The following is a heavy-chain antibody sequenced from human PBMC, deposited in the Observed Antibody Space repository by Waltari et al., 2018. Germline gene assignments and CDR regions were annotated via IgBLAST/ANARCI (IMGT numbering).Heavy chain of an antibody. CDR3: ARAIRDQLLPDY. CDR1: GYTFTGFD. V-gene: IGHV1-8*01. J-gene: IGHJ4*02. D-gene: IGHD2-2*01. CDR2: MNPNRFNT. Sequence: QVQLVQSGAEVKKPGASVKVSCKTSGYTFTGFDVSWVRQATGQGLEWMGWMNPNRFNTGFAQEFRGRVTLTTDTSTSTAYMDLSNLRSEDTAIYYCARAIRDQLLPDYWGQGTLVTVSS.